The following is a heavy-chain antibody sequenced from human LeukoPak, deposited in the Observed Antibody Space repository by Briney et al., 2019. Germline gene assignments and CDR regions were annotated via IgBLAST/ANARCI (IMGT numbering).Heavy chain of an antibody. J-gene: IGHJ6*02. CDR1: GGTFSSYA. V-gene: IGHV1-69*04. CDR2: IIPILGIA. D-gene: IGHD6-6*01. Sequence: GASVTVSCKASGGTFSSYAISWVRQAPGQGLEWMGRIIPILGIANYAQKFQGRVTITADKSTSTAYMGLSSLRSEDTAVYYCARSPGSSSYYYYGMDVWGQGTTVTVSS. CDR3: ARSPGSSSYYYYGMDV.